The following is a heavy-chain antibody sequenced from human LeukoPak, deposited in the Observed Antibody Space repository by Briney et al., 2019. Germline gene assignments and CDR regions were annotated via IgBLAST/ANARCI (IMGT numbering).Heavy chain of an antibody. D-gene: IGHD5-18*01. CDR3: ARTWIQLRWGAFDI. V-gene: IGHV1-69*13. Sequence: SVKVSCKASGGTFSSYAISWVRQAPGQGLEWMGGIIPIFGTANYAQKFQGRVTITADESTSTAYMELSSLRSEDTAVYYCARTWIQLRWGAFDIWGQGTMVTVSS. CDR2: IIPIFGTA. CDR1: GGTFSSYA. J-gene: IGHJ3*02.